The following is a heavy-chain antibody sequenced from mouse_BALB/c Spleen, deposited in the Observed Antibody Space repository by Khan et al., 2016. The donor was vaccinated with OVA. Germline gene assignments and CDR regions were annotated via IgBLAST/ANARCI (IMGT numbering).Heavy chain of an antibody. CDR1: GFSLTNSG. D-gene: IGHD2-10*01. CDR2: IWCDGFT. CDR3: ARQPYYHYNIMDY. J-gene: IGHJ4*01. V-gene: IGHV2-6-1*01. Sequence: QVRLQQSGPGLVAPSQSLSITCTISGFSLTNSGIHWVRHPPVKGLEWLFVIWCDGFTTYNSAVQSRLTISKDNSKSQVFVKMNSRQTDDTAVYFCARQPYYHYNIMDYWGQGTSVSVAS.